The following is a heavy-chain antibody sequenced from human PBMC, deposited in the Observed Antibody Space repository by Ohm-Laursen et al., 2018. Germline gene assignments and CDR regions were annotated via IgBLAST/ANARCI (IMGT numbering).Heavy chain of an antibody. Sequence: SLRLSCAASGFTFSTYEMNWVRQTPGKGLEWVAYIRSTGTTTYYADSVKGRFTISRDNTANSMFLQMNSLRVEDTAVYYCARGGELGHTYGPVFDFWGQGSLVTVSS. J-gene: IGHJ4*02. CDR1: GFTFSTYE. CDR2: IRSTGTTT. D-gene: IGHD5-18*01. V-gene: IGHV3-48*03. CDR3: ARGGELGHTYGPVFDF.